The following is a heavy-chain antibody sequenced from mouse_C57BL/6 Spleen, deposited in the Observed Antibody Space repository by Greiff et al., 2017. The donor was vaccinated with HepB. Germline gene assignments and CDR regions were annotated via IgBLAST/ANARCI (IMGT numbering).Heavy chain of an antibody. D-gene: IGHD3-2*02. CDR3: ARGIRQLRLEY. Sequence: DVMLVESGGGLVKPGGSLKLSCAASGFTFSDYGMHWVRQAPEKGLEWVAYISSGSSTIYYADTVKGRFTISRDNAKNTLFLQMTSLRSEDTAMYYCARGIRQLRLEYWGQGTTLTVSS. J-gene: IGHJ2*01. V-gene: IGHV5-17*01. CDR2: ISSGSSTI. CDR1: GFTFSDYG.